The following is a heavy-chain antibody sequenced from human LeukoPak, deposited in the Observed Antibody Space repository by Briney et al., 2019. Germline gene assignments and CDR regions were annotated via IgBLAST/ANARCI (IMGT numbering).Heavy chain of an antibody. J-gene: IGHJ4*02. CDR3: AKDNDYGGNYIDY. CDR2: ISWDGGST. Sequence: GGSLRLSCAASGFTFDDYAMHWVRQAPGKGLEWVSLISWDGGSTYYADSVKGRFTISRDNSKNSLYLQMNSLRAEDTALYYCAKDNDYGGNYIDYWGQGTLVTVSS. V-gene: IGHV3-43D*03. CDR1: GFTFDDYA. D-gene: IGHD4-23*01.